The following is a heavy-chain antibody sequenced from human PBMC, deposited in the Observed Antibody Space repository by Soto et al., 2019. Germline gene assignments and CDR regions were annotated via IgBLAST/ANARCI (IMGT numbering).Heavy chain of an antibody. CDR2: IIPIFGTA. D-gene: IGHD3-22*01. J-gene: IGHJ4*02. Sequence: SVKVSCKASGGTFSSYAISWVRQAPGQGLEWMGGIIPIFGTANYAQKFQGRVTITADESTSTAYMELSSLRSEDTAVYYCARMDYYDSSGYYGPDYCGQGPLVTVSS. CDR1: GGTFSSYA. CDR3: ARMDYYDSSGYYGPDY. V-gene: IGHV1-69*13.